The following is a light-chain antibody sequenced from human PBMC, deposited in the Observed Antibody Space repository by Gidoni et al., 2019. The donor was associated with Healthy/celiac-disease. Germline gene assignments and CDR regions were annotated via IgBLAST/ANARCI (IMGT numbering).Light chain of an antibody. J-gene: IGKJ4*01. V-gene: IGKV2-30*01. CDR1: QSLVYSDGNTY. CDR2: KVS. Sequence: DVVMTQSPLSLPVTLGQPASISCRSSQSLVYSDGNTYLNWFQQTPGQSPRRLIYKVSNRDSGVPDRFSGSGSGTDFTLKISRVEAEDVGVYYCMQGTHWPPGLTFGGGTKVEIK. CDR3: MQGTHWPPGLT.